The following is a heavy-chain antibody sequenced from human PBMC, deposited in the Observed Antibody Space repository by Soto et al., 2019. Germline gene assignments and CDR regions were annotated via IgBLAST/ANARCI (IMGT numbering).Heavy chain of an antibody. Sequence: NPGWSLRLSCAGSGFIFSNVWMNWVRQAPGKGLEWVGHIKSKSDDGTTDYAAPVKGRFTISRDDSKNTLYLEMNSLQSEDTALYYCNTYGVGATNSWFDPWGQGTLVTVS. CDR3: NTYGVGATNSWFDP. CDR2: IKSKSDDGTT. D-gene: IGHD1-26*01. J-gene: IGHJ5*01. V-gene: IGHV3-15*01. CDR1: GFIFSNVW.